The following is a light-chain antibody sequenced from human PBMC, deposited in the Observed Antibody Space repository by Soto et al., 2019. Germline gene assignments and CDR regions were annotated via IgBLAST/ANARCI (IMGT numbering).Light chain of an antibody. Sequence: DIQMTQSPLTLSASVGDRVTITCRASHIISGWLAWYQQKAGKAPKLLIYDTSNLGSGGPPRFSGSGSGAEFTLTINSLQPDDSATYYCQQYSLYPETFGQGATVEI. V-gene: IGKV1-5*01. J-gene: IGKJ1*01. CDR3: QQYSLYPET. CDR2: DTS. CDR1: HIISGW.